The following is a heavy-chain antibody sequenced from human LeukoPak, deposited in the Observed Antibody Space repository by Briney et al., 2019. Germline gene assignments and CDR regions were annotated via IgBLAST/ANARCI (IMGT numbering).Heavy chain of an antibody. D-gene: IGHD5-12*01. CDR2: IYTSGST. CDR1: GGSISSGSYY. J-gene: IGHJ4*02. V-gene: IGHV4-61*02. Sequence: SETLSLTCTVSGGSISSGSYYWSWIRQPAGTGLEWIGRIYTSGSTNYNPSLKSRVTISVDTSKNQFSLKLSSVTAADTAVYYCARGTPPTNVDIVATTKFDYWGQGTLVTVSS. CDR3: ARGTPPTNVDIVATTKFDY.